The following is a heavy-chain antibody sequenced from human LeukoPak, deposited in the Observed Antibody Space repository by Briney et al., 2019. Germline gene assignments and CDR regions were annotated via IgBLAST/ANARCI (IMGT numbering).Heavy chain of an antibody. CDR2: ISYDGNIK. D-gene: IGHD5-24*01. J-gene: IGHJ4*02. CDR3: ARDKEATTAYFDY. CDR1: GFTFSNNA. V-gene: IGHV3-30*04. Sequence: GGSLRLSCAASGFTFSNNAMHWVRQAPGKGLEWVAVISYDGNIKSYADAAKGRFTISRDNSKNPLYLQMNTLGAEDTAIYYCARDKEATTAYFDYWGQRTLVTVSS.